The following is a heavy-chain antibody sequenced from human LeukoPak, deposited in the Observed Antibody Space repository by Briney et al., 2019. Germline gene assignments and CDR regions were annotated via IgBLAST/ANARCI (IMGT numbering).Heavy chain of an antibody. V-gene: IGHV3-21*01. D-gene: IGHD3-22*01. J-gene: IGHJ5*02. CDR1: GFTFSSYS. Sequence: GGSLRLSCAASGFTFSSYSMNWVRQAPGKGLEWVSSISSSSSYIYYADSVKGRFTISRDNAKNSLYLQMNSLRAEDTAVYYCARDSSGYQYNWFDPWGQGTLVTASS. CDR3: ARDSSGYQYNWFDP. CDR2: ISSSSSYI.